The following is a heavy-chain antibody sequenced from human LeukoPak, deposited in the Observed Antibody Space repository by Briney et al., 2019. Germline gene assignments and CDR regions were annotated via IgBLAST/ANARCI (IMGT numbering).Heavy chain of an antibody. CDR3: ATLTTVSEWFDL. CDR1: GYTFTGYY. Sequence: ASVKVSCKASGYTFTGYYMHWVRQAPGQGLEWMGRINPNSGGTNYAQKFQGRVTMTRDTSISTAYMELSRLRSDDTAVYYCATLTTVSEWFDLWGQGTLVTVSS. J-gene: IGHJ5*02. V-gene: IGHV1-2*06. CDR2: INPNSGGT. D-gene: IGHD4-11*01.